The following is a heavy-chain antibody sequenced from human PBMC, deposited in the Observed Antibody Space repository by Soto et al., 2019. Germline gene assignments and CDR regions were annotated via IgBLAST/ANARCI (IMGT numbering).Heavy chain of an antibody. CDR3: AREYCSGGSCPAGFDP. D-gene: IGHD2-15*01. CDR1: GGSISSGGYY. Sequence: SETLSLTCTVSGGSISSGGYYWSWIRQHPGKGLEWIGYIYYSGSTYYNPSLKSRVTISVDTSKNQFSLKLSSVTAADTAVYYCAREYCSGGSCPAGFDPWGQGTLVTVSS. CDR2: IYYSGST. J-gene: IGHJ5*02. V-gene: IGHV4-31*03.